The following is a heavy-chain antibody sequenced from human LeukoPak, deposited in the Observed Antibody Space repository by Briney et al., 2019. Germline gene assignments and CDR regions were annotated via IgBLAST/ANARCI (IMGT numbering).Heavy chain of an antibody. CDR2: IKQDGSEK. J-gene: IGHJ6*03. V-gene: IGHV3-7*01. CDR1: GFTFSSYW. Sequence: PGGSLRLSCAASGFTFSSYWMSWVRQAPGKGLEGVANIKQDGSEKYYVDSVKGRFTISRDNAKNSLYLQMNSLRAEDTAVYYCARLLGYYYYYYMDVWGKGTTVTVSS. D-gene: IGHD2-21*01. CDR3: ARLLGYYYYYYMDV.